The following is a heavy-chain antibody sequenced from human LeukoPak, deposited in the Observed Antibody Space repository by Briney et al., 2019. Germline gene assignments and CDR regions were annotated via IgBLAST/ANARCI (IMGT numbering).Heavy chain of an antibody. Sequence: SETLSLTCTVSGGSISSYYWSWIRQPAGKGLEWIGRIYTSGSTNYSPSLKSRVTMSVATSKNQFSLKLSSVTAADTAVYYCARAIPGIAAAHAFEIWGQGTMVIVSS. J-gene: IGHJ3*02. CDR2: IYTSGST. CDR3: ARAIPGIAAAHAFEI. V-gene: IGHV4-4*07. D-gene: IGHD6-13*01. CDR1: GGSISSYY.